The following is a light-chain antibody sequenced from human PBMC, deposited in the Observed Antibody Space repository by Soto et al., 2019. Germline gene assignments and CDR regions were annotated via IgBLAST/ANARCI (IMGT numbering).Light chain of an antibody. V-gene: IGKV3-20*01. CDR1: QSVSSSY. Sequence: ETVLTQSPGTLSLSPGERVTLSCRASQSVSSSYLAWYQQKPGQAPRLLIYGASNRATGIPDRFSGSGSGTDFTLTISRLEPEDFAVYYCQQCDRSQAITFGQGTRLEI. J-gene: IGKJ5*01. CDR3: QQCDRSQAIT. CDR2: GAS.